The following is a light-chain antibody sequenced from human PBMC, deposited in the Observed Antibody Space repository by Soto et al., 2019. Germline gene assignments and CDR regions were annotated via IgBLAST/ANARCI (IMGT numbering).Light chain of an antibody. CDR3: CSKAGSYEV. CDR2: DVS. J-gene: IGLJ2*01. CDR1: SSDVGGYNY. V-gene: IGLV2-11*01. Sequence: QSALTQPRSVSGSPGQSVTISCTGTSSDVGGYNYVSWYQQHPGKAPKGMIYDVSERPSGVPDRFSGSKSGNTASLTISGLQAEDEADYYCCSKAGSYEVFGGGTKLTVL.